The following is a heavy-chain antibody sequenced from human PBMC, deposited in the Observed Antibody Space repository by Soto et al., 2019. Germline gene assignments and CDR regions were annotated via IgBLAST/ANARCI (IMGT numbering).Heavy chain of an antibody. CDR1: GGSISSGDYY. Sequence: SETLSLTCTVSGGSISSGDYYWSWIRQPPGKGLEWIGYIYYSGSTYYNPSLKSRVTISVDTSKNQFSLKLSSVTAADTAVYYCAREPNRISFGESRSWFDPWGQGTLVTVSS. D-gene: IGHD3-10*01. CDR2: IYYSGST. J-gene: IGHJ5*02. CDR3: AREPNRISFGESRSWFDP. V-gene: IGHV4-30-4*01.